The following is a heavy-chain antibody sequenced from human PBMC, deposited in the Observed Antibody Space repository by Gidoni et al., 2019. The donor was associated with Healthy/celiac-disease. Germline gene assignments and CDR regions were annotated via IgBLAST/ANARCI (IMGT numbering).Heavy chain of an antibody. J-gene: IGHJ4*02. CDR2: ISSSSSDR. D-gene: IGHD4-4*01. V-gene: IGHV3-21*01. CDR1: GFTFSSDS. CDR3: ARELEVIYDY. Sequence: EVQLVASGGCLVKPGASLFPSSPASGFTFSSDSRNWVRQAPGKGLAWVSDISSSSSDRDYGDSVKGRVNITRDNDKKSLDLQMNSLRAEDTAVDYCARELEVIYDYWGQGTLVTVSS.